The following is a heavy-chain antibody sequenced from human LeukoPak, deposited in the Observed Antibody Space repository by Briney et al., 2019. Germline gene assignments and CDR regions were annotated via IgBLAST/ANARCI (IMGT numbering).Heavy chain of an antibody. Sequence: SETLSLTCTVSGGSINSYYWSWIRQPPGKGLEWIGYIYYSGSTNYNPSLKSRVTISVDTSKSQFSLKLTSVTAADTAVYYCARKHYSSGYYDYWGQGTLVTVSS. V-gene: IGHV4-59*12. CDR2: IYYSGST. CDR3: ARKHYSSGYYDY. CDR1: GGSINSYY. D-gene: IGHD3-22*01. J-gene: IGHJ4*02.